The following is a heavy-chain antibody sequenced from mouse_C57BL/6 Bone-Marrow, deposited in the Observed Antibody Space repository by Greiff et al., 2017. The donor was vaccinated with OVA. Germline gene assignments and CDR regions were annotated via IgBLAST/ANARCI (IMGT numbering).Heavy chain of an antibody. D-gene: IGHD3-2*02. V-gene: IGHV5-4*01. CDR1: GFTFSSYA. CDR2: ISDGGSYT. Sequence: EVKLVESGGGLVKPGGSLKLSCAASGFTFSSYAMSWVRQTPEKRLEWVATISDGGSYTYYPDNVKGRFTISRDNAKNNLYLQMSHLKSEDTAMYYCARDSSGVDYWGQGTTLTVSS. J-gene: IGHJ2*01. CDR3: ARDSSGVDY.